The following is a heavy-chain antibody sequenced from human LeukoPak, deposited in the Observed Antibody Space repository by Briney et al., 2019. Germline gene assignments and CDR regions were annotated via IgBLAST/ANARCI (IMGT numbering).Heavy chain of an antibody. CDR1: GFTFSSYA. CDR2: ISGSGGST. J-gene: IGHJ4*02. CDR3: AKGYLSYYYDSSGYYSGYFDY. Sequence: GGSLRLSCAASGFTFSSYAMSWVRQAPGKGLEWVSAISGSGGSTYYADSVKGRFTISRGNSKNTLYLQMNSLRAEDTAVYYCAKGYLSYYYDSSGYYSGYFDYWGQGTLVTVSS. V-gene: IGHV3-23*01. D-gene: IGHD3-22*01.